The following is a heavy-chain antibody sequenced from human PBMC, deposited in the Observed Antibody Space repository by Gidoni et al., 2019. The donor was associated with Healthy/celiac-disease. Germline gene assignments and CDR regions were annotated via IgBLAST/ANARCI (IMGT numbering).Heavy chain of an antibody. D-gene: IGHD3-10*01. CDR2: VDPEDGET. J-gene: IGHJ6*02. CDR1: GYTFTDYY. CDR3: ARESVRGVDHGLDYYYYGMDV. Sequence: EVQLVQSGAEVKKRGATVKISCKVSGYTFTDYYMHWVQQAPGKGLEWMGLVDPEDGETIYAEKFQGRVTITADTSTDTAYMELSSLRSEDTAVYYCARESVRGVDHGLDYYYYGMDVWGQGTTVTVSS. V-gene: IGHV1-69-2*01.